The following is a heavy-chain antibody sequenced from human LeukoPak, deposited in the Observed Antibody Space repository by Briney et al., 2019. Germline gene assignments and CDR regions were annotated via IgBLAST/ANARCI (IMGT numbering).Heavy chain of an antibody. Sequence: GGSLRLSCAASGFTFSDYYMSWIRQAPGKGLEWVSYISSSGSTICYADSVKGRFTISRDNTKNSLYLQMNSLRAEDTAVYYCARCSLDYYYMDVWGKGTTVTVSS. V-gene: IGHV3-11*04. J-gene: IGHJ6*03. CDR3: ARCSLDYYYMDV. CDR2: ISSSGSTI. D-gene: IGHD6-13*01. CDR1: GFTFSDYY.